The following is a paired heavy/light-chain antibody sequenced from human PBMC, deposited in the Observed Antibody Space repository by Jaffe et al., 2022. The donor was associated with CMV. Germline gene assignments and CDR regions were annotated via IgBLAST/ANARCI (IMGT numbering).Heavy chain of an antibody. Sequence: QVQLVESGGGVVQPGRSLRLSCAASAFTFSSYGMHWVRQAPGKGLEWVAVISYDGSNKYYADSVKGRFTISRDNSKNTLYLQMNSLRAEDTAVYYCAKDHFGGPPRPYYYDNSAYLGPVGWGQGTLVTVSS. CDR2: ISYDGSNK. V-gene: IGHV3-30*18. D-gene: IGHD3-22*01. CDR1: AFTFSSYG. J-gene: IGHJ4*02. CDR3: AKDHFGGPPRPYYYDNSAYLGPVG.
Light chain of an antibody. V-gene: IGLV1-44*01. J-gene: IGLJ1*01. CDR1: SSNIGSNT. CDR2: SIN. CDR3: AAWDDSLNGYV. Sequence: QSVLTQPPSASGTPGQRVTISCSGSSSNIGSNTVNWYQQLPGTAPKLLIYSINQRPSGVPDRFSGSKSGTSASLAISGLQSEDEADYYCAAWDDSLNGYVFGTGTKVTVL.